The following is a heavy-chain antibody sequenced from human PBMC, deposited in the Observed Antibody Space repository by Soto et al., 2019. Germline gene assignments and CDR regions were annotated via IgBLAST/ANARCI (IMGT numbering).Heavy chain of an antibody. D-gene: IGHD3-10*01. CDR3: ARGINDYDSGDAAFDI. CDR1: GSTFTSYD. J-gene: IGHJ3*02. V-gene: IGHV1-8*01. CDR2: MNPNSGNT. Sequence: QVQLVQSGAEVKKPGSSVKVCCKAPGSTFTSYDINWVRQATGQGLEWMGWMNPNSGNTGYAQKYQVRVTMTMNTAISTAYIALSSLRCQDTAEYYSARGINDYDSGDAAFDIWGQGTMVTVSS.